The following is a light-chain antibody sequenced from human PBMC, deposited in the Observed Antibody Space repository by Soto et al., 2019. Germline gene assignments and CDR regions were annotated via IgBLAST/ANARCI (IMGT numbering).Light chain of an antibody. J-gene: IGKJ4*01. CDR2: DAS. CDR1: QSVTSN. CDR3: QRHSNWPLT. V-gene: IGKV3-11*01. Sequence: EIVLIQSPATLSLSPGERATLSCRASQSVTSNLAWYQQNPGQAPRLLIFDASKRATGIPARFSGSGSGTDFTLTISSLEPEDFAVYYCQRHSNWPLTFGGGTKVDIK.